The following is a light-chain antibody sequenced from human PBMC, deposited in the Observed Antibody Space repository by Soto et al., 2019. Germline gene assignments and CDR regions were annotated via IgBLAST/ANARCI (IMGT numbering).Light chain of an antibody. Sequence: QSVLTQPASVSGSPGQSITISCTGTSSDVGGYNYVYWYQQHPGKAPKLMIYEVSNRTSGVSNRFSSSKSGNTASLTISGLQAEDEADYYCSSYTSSSTRDVFGTGTKLTVL. J-gene: IGLJ1*01. CDR2: EVS. CDR3: SSYTSSSTRDV. CDR1: SSDVGGYNY. V-gene: IGLV2-14*01.